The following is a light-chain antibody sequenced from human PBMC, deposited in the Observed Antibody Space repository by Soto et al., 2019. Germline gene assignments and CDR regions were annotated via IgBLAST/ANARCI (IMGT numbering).Light chain of an antibody. CDR3: QPLTTDPPP. V-gene: IGKV1-9*01. CDR2: AAS. J-gene: IGKJ4*01. CDR1: QGISSH. Sequence: LSEYASRLSASVGDHVPPTCRASQGISSHLAWYQQKPGKAPKLLIYAASTLQSGVPSRFSGSGSGTDFTLTISSLQPEDIATYHCQPLTTDPPPCGGGTMWRS.